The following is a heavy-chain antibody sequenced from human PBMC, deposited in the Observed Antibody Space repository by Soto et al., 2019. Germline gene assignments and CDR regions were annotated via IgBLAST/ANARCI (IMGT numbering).Heavy chain of an antibody. Sequence: PGGSLRLSCAASGFTVSSNYMSWVRQAPGKGLEWVSVIYSGGSTYYADSVKGRFTISRDNSKNTLYLQMNSLRAEDTAVYYCARAPFYHDSSGKWENWFDPWGQGTLVTVSS. CDR3: ARAPFYHDSSGKWENWFDP. V-gene: IGHV3-53*01. CDR2: IYSGGST. J-gene: IGHJ5*02. CDR1: GFTVSSNY. D-gene: IGHD3-22*01.